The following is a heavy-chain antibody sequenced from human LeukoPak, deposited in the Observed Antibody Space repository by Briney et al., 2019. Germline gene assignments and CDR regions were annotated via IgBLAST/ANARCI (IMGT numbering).Heavy chain of an antibody. J-gene: IGHJ6*03. CDR2: IYHSGST. Sequence: PSETLSLTCAVSGYSISSGYYWGWIRQPPGKGLEWIASIYHSGSTYYNPSLKSRVAISVDTSKNQFSLKLSSVTAADTAVYYCARHPPSSDCSSTSCYVYYYYMDVWGKGTTVTVSS. D-gene: IGHD2-2*01. V-gene: IGHV4-38-2*01. CDR3: ARHPPSSDCSSTSCYVYYYYMDV. CDR1: GYSISSGYY.